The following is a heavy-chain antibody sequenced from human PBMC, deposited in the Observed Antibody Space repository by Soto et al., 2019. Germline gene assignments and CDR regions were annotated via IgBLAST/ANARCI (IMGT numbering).Heavy chain of an antibody. CDR3: ANVGAVAGQG. J-gene: IGHJ4*02. Sequence: EVQLLESGGGLVQPGGSLRLSCAASGFTFSSYAMSWVRQAPGKGLEWVSAISGSGGSTYYADSGKGRFTISRDNYKNTQYLQMNSLRAEDTAVYYCANVGAVAGQGWGQGTLVTVSS. CDR1: GFTFSSYA. CDR2: ISGSGGST. V-gene: IGHV3-23*01. D-gene: IGHD6-19*01.